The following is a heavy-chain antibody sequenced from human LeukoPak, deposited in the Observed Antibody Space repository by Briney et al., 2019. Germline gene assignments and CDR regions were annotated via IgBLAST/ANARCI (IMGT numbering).Heavy chain of an antibody. CDR3: ARGARNGRSGAFDI. CDR1: GYTFTSYD. Sequence: GASVKVSCKASGYTFTSYDINWVRQATGQGLEWMGWMNPNSGNTGYAQKFQGRVTMTRNTSISTAYMELSSLRSEDMAVYYCARGARNGRSGAFDIWGQGTMVTVSS. CDR2: MNPNSGNT. J-gene: IGHJ3*02. V-gene: IGHV1-8*01. D-gene: IGHD3-10*01.